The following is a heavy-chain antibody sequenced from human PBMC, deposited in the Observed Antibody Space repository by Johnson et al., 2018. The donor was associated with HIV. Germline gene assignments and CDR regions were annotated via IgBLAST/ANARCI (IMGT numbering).Heavy chain of an antibody. D-gene: IGHD2-21*02. CDR3: ARESAYSGGDCHDAFDI. Sequence: QVQLVESGGGVVQPGRSLRLSCAASGFTFSSYAMHWVRQAPGKGLEWVAVISYDGSNKYYADSVKGRFTISRDNSKNTLYLQMNSLRAEDTAVYYCARESAYSGGDCHDAFDIWGQGTMVTVAS. V-gene: IGHV3-30-3*01. CDR2: ISYDGSNK. CDR1: GFTFSSYA. J-gene: IGHJ3*02.